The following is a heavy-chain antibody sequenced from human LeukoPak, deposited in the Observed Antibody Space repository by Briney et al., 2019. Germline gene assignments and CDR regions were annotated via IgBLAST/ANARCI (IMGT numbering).Heavy chain of an antibody. J-gene: IGHJ3*02. CDR2: IYPGDSDT. CDR1: GYSFTSYW. V-gene: IGHV5-51*01. Sequence: GESLKISCKGSGYSFTSYWIGWVRQMPGKGLEWMGIIYPGDSDTRCSPSFQGQVTISADKSISTAYLQWSSLKASDTAMYYCARRKYYYDSSQTTHAFDIWGQGTMVTVSS. CDR3: ARRKYYYDSSQTTHAFDI. D-gene: IGHD3-22*01.